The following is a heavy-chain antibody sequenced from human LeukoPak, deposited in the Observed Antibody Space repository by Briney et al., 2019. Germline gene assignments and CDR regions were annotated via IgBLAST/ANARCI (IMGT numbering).Heavy chain of an antibody. V-gene: IGHV1-2*04. Sequence: ASVTVSCKASGYTFTGYYMHWVRQAPGQGLEWMGWINPNSGGTNYAQKFQGWVTMTRDTSISTAYMELSRLRSDDTAVYYCARDGATAHYYYGMDVWGQGTTVTVSS. CDR3: ARDGATAHYYYGMDV. CDR2: INPNSGGT. J-gene: IGHJ6*02. CDR1: GYTFTGYY. D-gene: IGHD5-12*01.